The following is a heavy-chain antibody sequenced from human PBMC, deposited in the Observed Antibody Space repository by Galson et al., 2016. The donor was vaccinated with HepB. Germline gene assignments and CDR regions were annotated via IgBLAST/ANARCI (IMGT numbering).Heavy chain of an antibody. CDR2: IHDSGST. CDR3: ARIRNDSERYDAFDT. CDR1: GGSFSGYN. V-gene: IGHV4-34*01. J-gene: IGHJ3*02. D-gene: IGHD2-15*01. Sequence: EMLSLTCVVYGGSFSGYNWSGLRQPPGKGLVWIGEIHDSGSTNYNPSLKSRVTISGDTSKNQFSLKLSAVTAADTAVNYCARIRNDSERYDAFDTWSQGTMVTVSS.